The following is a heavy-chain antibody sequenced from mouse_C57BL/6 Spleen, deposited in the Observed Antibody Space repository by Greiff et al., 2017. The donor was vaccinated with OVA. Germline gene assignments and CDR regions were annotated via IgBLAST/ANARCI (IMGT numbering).Heavy chain of an antibody. CDR2: IDPSDSYT. CDR3: ARGNYYGSSFYWYFDV. Sequence: QVQLQQPGAELVKPGASVKLSCKASGYTFTSYWMQWVKQRPGQGLEWIGEIDPSDSYTNYNQKFKAKATLTVDTSSSTAYMQLSSLTSEDSAVYDCARGNYYGSSFYWYFDVWGTGTTVTVSS. V-gene: IGHV1-50*01. J-gene: IGHJ1*03. CDR1: GYTFTSYW. D-gene: IGHD1-1*01.